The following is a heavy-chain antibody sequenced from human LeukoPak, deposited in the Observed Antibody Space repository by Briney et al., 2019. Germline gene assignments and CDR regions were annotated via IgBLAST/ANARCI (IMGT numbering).Heavy chain of an antibody. D-gene: IGHD6-19*01. Sequence: APVKVSCKASGYTFTSYGISWVRQAPGQGLEWMGWISAYNGNTNYAQKLQGRVTMTTDTSTSTAYMELRSLRSDDTAVYYCARARSSGWYPTDYFDYWGQGTLVTVSS. CDR1: GYTFTSYG. CDR2: ISAYNGNT. J-gene: IGHJ4*02. V-gene: IGHV1-18*01. CDR3: ARARSSGWYPTDYFDY.